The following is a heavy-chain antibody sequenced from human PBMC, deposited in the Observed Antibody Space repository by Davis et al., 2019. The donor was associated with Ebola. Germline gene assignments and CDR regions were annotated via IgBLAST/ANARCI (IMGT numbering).Heavy chain of an antibody. CDR3: AREGGRYYDSSGYVFDI. CDR2: INPITGGT. V-gene: IGHV1-46*01. CDR1: GYRLTSYY. J-gene: IGHJ3*02. D-gene: IGHD3-22*01. Sequence: ASVKVSCKASGYRLTSYYMHWVRRAPGQGLEWMGIINPITGGTSYAQNFQVRVNMTRDTSTSTVYMELSSLRSEDTAVYYCAREGGRYYDSSGYVFDIWGQGTMVKVSS.